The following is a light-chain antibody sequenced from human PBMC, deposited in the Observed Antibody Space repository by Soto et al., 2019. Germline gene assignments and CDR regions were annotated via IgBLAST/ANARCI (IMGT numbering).Light chain of an antibody. Sequence: DIQMTQSPSSLSSSIGDRVIITCRASQSINYYLNWYQQQPGKAPKILVSTAASLRSGVPSRFSGSASGTDFALTISSLQPEDFATYYCQQSFTTQYTFGQGTKLEI. CDR1: QSINYY. V-gene: IGKV1-39*01. CDR3: QQSFTTQYT. CDR2: TAA. J-gene: IGKJ2*01.